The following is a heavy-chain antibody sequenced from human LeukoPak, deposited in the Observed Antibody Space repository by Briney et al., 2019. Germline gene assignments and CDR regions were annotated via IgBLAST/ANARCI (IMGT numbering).Heavy chain of an antibody. J-gene: IGHJ3*02. Sequence: PGGSLRLSCAASGFTFSSYAMHWVRQAPGKGLEWVSSISSSRSYIYYADSVKGRFTISRDNAKNSLYLQMNSLRAEDTAVYYCARHGDSDAFDIWGQGTMVTVSS. V-gene: IGHV3-21*01. CDR3: ARHGDSDAFDI. CDR1: GFTFSSYA. CDR2: ISSSRSYI. D-gene: IGHD4-17*01.